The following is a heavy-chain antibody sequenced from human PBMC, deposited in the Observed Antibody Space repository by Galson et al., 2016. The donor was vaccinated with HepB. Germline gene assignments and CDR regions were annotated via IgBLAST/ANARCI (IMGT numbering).Heavy chain of an antibody. CDR1: GFSLTTRGIC. V-gene: IGHV2-70*01. J-gene: IGHJ4*02. D-gene: IGHD3-10*01. Sequence: PALVKPTQTLTLTCTFSGFSLTTRGICVSWIRQPPGKALEWLALIDWGDVKYYNTSLRARLTISKDTSKDQVVLTMTNMDPVDTATYYCARATWFVTYYFDYWGQGTLVTVSS. CDR2: IDWGDVK. CDR3: ARATWFVTYYFDY.